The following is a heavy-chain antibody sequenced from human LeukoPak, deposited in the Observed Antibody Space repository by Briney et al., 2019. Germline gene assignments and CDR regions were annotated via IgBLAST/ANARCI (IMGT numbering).Heavy chain of an antibody. V-gene: IGHV1-69*06. D-gene: IGHD4/OR15-4a*01. J-gene: IGHJ4*02. CDR3: ARDMGLRGTDY. CDR2: IIPIFGTA. CDR1: GGTFSSYA. Sequence: SVKVSCKASGGTFSSYAVSWVRQAPGQGLEWMGGIIPIFGTANYAQKFQGRVTITADKSPSTAYMELSSLRSEDTAVYYCARDMGLRGTDYWGQGTLVTVSS.